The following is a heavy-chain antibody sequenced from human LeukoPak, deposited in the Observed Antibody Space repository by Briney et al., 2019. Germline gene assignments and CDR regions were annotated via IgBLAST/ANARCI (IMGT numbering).Heavy chain of an antibody. CDR3: ASRASRSGSYYYYYYGMDV. D-gene: IGHD3-10*01. CDR2: IIPIFGTA. V-gene: IGHV1-69*01. J-gene: IGHJ6*04. Sequence: SVKVSCKASGGTFSSYAISWVRQAPGQGLEWMGGIIPIFGTANYAQKFQGRVTITADESTSTAYMELSSLRSEDTAVYYCASRASRSGSYYYYYYGMDVRGKGTTVTVSS. CDR1: GGTFSSYA.